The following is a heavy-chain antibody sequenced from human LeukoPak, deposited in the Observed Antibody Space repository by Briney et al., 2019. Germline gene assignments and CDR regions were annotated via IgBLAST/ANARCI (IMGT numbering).Heavy chain of an antibody. D-gene: IGHD1-14*01. Sequence: GGSLRLSCAASGFTLSKDWMHWVRQAPGEGLVWPSQINSDGATTRYADSVKGRFIISRDNAKNTIYLQMNSLRVEDTAVYYCGRGGPPYGMDVWGQGTPVTVSS. CDR3: GRGGPPYGMDV. CDR1: GFTLSKDW. J-gene: IGHJ6*02. V-gene: IGHV3-74*01. CDR2: INSDGATT.